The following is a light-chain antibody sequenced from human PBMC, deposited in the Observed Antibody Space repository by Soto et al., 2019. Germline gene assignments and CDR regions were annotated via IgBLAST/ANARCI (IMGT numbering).Light chain of an antibody. J-gene: IGKJ5*01. CDR2: AAS. CDR3: QQSYSTPIT. CDR1: QSISIY. V-gene: IGKV1-39*01. Sequence: DIQMTQSPSSLSASVGDRVTITCRASQSISIYLNWYQQKPGKALKFLIYAASSLQSGVPSRFSGSGSGTDFTLTISSLQPEDFATYYCQQSYSTPITLGQGTRLEIK.